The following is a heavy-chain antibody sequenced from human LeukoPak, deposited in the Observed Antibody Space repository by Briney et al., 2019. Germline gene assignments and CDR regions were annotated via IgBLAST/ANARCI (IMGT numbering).Heavy chain of an antibody. CDR1: GFTFSSYS. J-gene: IGHJ4*02. Sequence: GGSLRLSCAASGFTFSSYSMNWVRQAPGKGLEWVSYISSSSSTIYCADSVKGRFTISRDNAKNSLYLQMNSLRAEDTAVYYCARGLFRGVIVSDYWGQGTLVTVSS. CDR2: ISSSSSTI. CDR3: ARGLFRGVIVSDY. D-gene: IGHD3-16*02. V-gene: IGHV3-48*04.